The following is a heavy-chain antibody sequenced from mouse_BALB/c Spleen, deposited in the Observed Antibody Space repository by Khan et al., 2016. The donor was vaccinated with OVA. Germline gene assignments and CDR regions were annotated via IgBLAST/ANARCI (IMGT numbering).Heavy chain of an antibody. CDR2: ISYSGST. D-gene: IGHD2-3*01. CDR3: ARDGSRYYYAMDY. V-gene: IGHV3-2*02. CDR1: GYSISSDYA. J-gene: IGHJ4*01. Sequence: EVQLQESGPGLVKPSQSLSLTCTVTGYSISSDYAWNWIRQFPRHKLEWMGYISYSGSTNYNPSLKSRISITRDTSKNTFYLQLNSVTTEDTATYVCARDGSRYYYAMDYWGQGTSVTVSS.